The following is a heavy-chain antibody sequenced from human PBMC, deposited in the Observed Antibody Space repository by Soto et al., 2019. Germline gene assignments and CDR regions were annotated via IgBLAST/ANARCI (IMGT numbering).Heavy chain of an antibody. Sequence: PGGSLRLSCAASEFTISSYAMHWVRQAPGKGLEWVAVISYDGSSKYNTDSVKGPFTVSRDKSKNTVYLQMHSLTVEDTAVYYCARDAVATDYWGQGTLVTVSS. CDR3: ARDAVATDY. D-gene: IGHD6-19*01. V-gene: IGHV3-30-3*01. CDR1: EFTISSYA. J-gene: IGHJ4*02. CDR2: ISYDGSSK.